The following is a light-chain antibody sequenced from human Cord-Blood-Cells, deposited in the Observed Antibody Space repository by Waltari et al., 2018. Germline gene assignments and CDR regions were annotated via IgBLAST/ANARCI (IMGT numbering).Light chain of an antibody. Sequence: DIQMTQSPSTLSASVGDRVTLTCRASQSISSWLAWYQQKQGKAPKLLIYDASSLESGVPSRFSGSGSGTEFTLTISSLQPDDFATYYCQQYNSYSTVGQGTKVEIK. V-gene: IGKV1-5*01. CDR1: QSISSW. CDR3: QQYNSYST. J-gene: IGKJ1*01. CDR2: DAS.